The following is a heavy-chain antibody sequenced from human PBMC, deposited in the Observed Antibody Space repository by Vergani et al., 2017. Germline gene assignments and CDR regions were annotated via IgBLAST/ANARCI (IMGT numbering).Heavy chain of an antibody. J-gene: IGHJ6*02. CDR2: IKSTFDRGTT. CDR3: TTDPRYCGDGSCYWLRDHHYYGMDV. D-gene: IGHD2-21*01. V-gene: IGHV3-15*07. Sequence: EVQLLESGGDLVQPGGSLRLSCAASGFSFRNAWMNWVRRTPGKGLEWVGRIKSTFDRGTTDYAAAVKGRFTISRDDSKNTLFLQMNDLKTEDIGVYYCTTDPRYCGDGSCYWLRDHHYYGMDVWGQGTTVTVSS. CDR1: GFSFRNAW.